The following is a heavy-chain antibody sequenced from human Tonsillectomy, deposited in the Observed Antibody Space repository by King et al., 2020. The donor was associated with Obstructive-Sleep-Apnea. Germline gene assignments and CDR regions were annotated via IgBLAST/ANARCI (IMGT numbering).Heavy chain of an antibody. CDR1: GFTFSDYW. Sequence: DVQLVESGGDLVQPGGSLRLSCAASGFTFSDYWMSWVRQAPGKGLEWVATLNQDGREKFSLDSVKGRFTISRDNAKKSLYLQMNSLRAADTAVYFCARLAGIGNPLFDSWGQGTLVTVSS. D-gene: IGHD6-13*01. CDR2: LNQDGREK. CDR3: ARLAGIGNPLFDS. J-gene: IGHJ4*02. V-gene: IGHV3-7*01.